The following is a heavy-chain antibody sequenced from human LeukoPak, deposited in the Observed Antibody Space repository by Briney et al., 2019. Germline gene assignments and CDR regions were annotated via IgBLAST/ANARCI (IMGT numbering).Heavy chain of an antibody. V-gene: IGHV3-48*03. CDR1: GFTFSSYE. CDR3: TTDHVGATVEFGS. CDR2: ISSSGSSV. D-gene: IGHD1-26*01. Sequence: GGSLRLSCAASGFTFSSYEMNWVRQAPGEGLEWISYISSSGSSVKYADSVKGRFTISRDNAKNSLYLQMDSLRAEDTAIYYCTTDHVGATVEFGSWGQGTLVTVSS. J-gene: IGHJ4*02.